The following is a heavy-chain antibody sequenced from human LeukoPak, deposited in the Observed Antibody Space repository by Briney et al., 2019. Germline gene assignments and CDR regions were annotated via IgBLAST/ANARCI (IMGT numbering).Heavy chain of an antibody. V-gene: IGHV4-39*01. CDR1: GGSISSSSYY. CDR2: IYYSGST. Sequence: SETLSLTCTVSGGSISSSSYYWGWIRQPPGKGLEWIGSIYYSGSTYYNPSLKSRVTISVDTSKNQFSLKLSSVTAAYTAVYYCAGLGGYYGSGLADYWGQGTLVTVSS. D-gene: IGHD3-10*01. CDR3: AGLGGYYGSGLADY. J-gene: IGHJ4*02.